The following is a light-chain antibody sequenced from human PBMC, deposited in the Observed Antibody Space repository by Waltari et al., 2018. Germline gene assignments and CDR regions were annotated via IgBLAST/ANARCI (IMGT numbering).Light chain of an antibody. J-gene: IGKJ2*01. Sequence: DIVMTQTPLSLSVTPGQSASISCKSSQSLLYTDGKTYLYWYLQKSGQSPQLLIYEVSNRCSGVPDRFSGSGSGTDFTLKISRVEADDVGVYYCMQSIQLYTFGQGTKLEI. CDR1: QSLLYTDGKTY. V-gene: IGKV2D-29*02. CDR2: EVS. CDR3: MQSIQLYT.